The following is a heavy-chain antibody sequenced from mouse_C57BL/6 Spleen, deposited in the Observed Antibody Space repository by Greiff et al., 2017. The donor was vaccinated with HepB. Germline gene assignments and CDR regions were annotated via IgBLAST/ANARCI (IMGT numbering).Heavy chain of an antibody. V-gene: IGHV5-4*01. CDR1: GFTFSSYA. J-gene: IGHJ2*01. D-gene: IGHD3-3*01. CDR3: ARDRGRD. CDR2: ISAGGSYT. Sequence: EVMLVESGGGLVKPGGSLKLSCAASGFTFSSYAMSWVRQTPEKRLEWVATISAGGSYTYYPDNVKGRFTISRDNAKNNLYLQMSHLKSEDTAMYYSARDRGRDWGQGTTLTVSS.